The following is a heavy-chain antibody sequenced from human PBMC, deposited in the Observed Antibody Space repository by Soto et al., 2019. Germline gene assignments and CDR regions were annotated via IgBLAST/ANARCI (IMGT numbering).Heavy chain of an antibody. D-gene: IGHD7-27*01. Sequence: GESLKISCAASGFTFSSYSMNWVRQAPGKGLEWVSSISSSSSYIYYADSVKGRFTISRDNAKNSLYLQMNSLRAEDTAVYYCARDVSTGERDYFDYWGQGTLVTVSS. V-gene: IGHV3-21*01. CDR2: ISSSSSYI. CDR3: ARDVSTGERDYFDY. CDR1: GFTFSSYS. J-gene: IGHJ4*02.